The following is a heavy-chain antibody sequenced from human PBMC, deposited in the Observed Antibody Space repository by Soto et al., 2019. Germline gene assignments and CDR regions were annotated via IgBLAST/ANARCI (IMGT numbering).Heavy chain of an antibody. CDR2: INAGNGNT. D-gene: IGHD6-19*01. J-gene: IGHJ4*02. CDR1: GYTFTAYA. CDR3: ARAVAVHAYFDY. Sequence: QVQLVQSGAEEKKPGASVKVSCKASGYTFTAYAMHWVRQAPGQRLEWMGWINAGNGNTKYSQKFQGRVTITRDTSASTIYMELSSLRSEDTAVYYCARAVAVHAYFDYWGQGTLCTVSS. V-gene: IGHV1-3*05.